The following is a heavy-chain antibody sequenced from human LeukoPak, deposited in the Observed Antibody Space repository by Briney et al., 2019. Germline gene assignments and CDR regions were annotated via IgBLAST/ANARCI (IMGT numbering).Heavy chain of an antibody. J-gene: IGHJ6*02. V-gene: IGHV6-1*01. CDR3: VKECSDFLSGKSSSGMDI. CDR2: TYYRSKWYN. CDR1: GDSVSSNSAA. Sequence: SQTLSLTCAISGDSVSSNSAAWNWIRQSPSRGLEWLGRTYYRSKWYNDYAVSVKSLITINPDTSKNQFSLQLNSVTPEDTAVYTSVKECSDFLSGKSSSGMDIWGQGTPVTVSS. D-gene: IGHD3-3*01.